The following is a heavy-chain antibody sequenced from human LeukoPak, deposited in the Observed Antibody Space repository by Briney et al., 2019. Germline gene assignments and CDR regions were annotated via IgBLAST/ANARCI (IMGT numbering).Heavy chain of an antibody. CDR3: ARIKSYYDILTGYQGTRDAFDT. CDR1: GGSVSSGSYY. V-gene: IGHV4-61*01. D-gene: IGHD3-9*01. CDR2: IYYSGST. Sequence: SETLSLTCTVSGGSVSSGSYYWSWIRQPPGKGLEWIEYIYYSGSTNYNPSLKSRVTISVDTSKNQFSLKLSSVTAADTAVYYCARIKSYYDILTGYQGTRDAFDTWGQGTMVTVSS. J-gene: IGHJ3*02.